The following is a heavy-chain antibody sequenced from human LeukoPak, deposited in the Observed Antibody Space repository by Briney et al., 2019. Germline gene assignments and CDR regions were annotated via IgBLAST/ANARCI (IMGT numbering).Heavy chain of an antibody. Sequence: GGSLRLSCAASGFTFDDYDMSWVRQAPGKGLEWVSSISSSSSYIYYADSVKGRFTISRDNAKNSLYLQMNSLRDEDTAVYYCARDPLNDYGANPGYWGQGTLVTVSS. J-gene: IGHJ4*02. CDR1: GFTFDDYD. CDR3: ARDPLNDYGANPGY. D-gene: IGHD4-23*01. V-gene: IGHV3-21*01. CDR2: ISSSSSYI.